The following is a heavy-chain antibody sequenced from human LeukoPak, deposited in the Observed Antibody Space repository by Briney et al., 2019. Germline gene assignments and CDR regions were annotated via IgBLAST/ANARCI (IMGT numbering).Heavy chain of an antibody. V-gene: IGHV3-23*01. CDR2: ISGSGGST. D-gene: IGHD3-3*01. Sequence: GGSLRLSCAASGFTFSSYAMSWVRQAPGKGLEWVSAISGSGGSTYYADSVKGRFTISRDNSKNTLYLQMNSLRAEDTAVYYCAKDKRTFWSGPQAFDYWGQGTLVTVSS. CDR3: AKDKRTFWSGPQAFDY. J-gene: IGHJ4*02. CDR1: GFTFSSYA.